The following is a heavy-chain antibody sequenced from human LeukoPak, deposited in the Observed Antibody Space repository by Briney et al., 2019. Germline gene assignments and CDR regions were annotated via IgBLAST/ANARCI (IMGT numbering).Heavy chain of an antibody. Sequence: SETLSLTCAVYGGSFSGYYWSWIRQPPGKGLEWIGEINHSGSTNYNPSLKSRVTISVDTSKNQFSLKLSSVTAADTTVYYCARARGAVAIDYWGQGTLVTVSS. D-gene: IGHD6-19*01. CDR3: ARARGAVAIDY. V-gene: IGHV4-34*01. CDR2: INHSGST. J-gene: IGHJ4*02. CDR1: GGSFSGYY.